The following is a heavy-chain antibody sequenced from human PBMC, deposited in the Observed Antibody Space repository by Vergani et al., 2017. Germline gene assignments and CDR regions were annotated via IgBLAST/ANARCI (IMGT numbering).Heavy chain of an antibody. V-gene: IGHV3-15*05. CDR2: IKSKTDGGTT. Sequence: EVQLVESGGGLVKPGGSLRLSCAASGLIFSNAWMSWVRQAPGKGLEWVGRIKSKTDGGTTDYAAPVKGRFIISRDDSKNTLYLQVNSLKTEDTAVYYCTTHSWNGRHRYYYYGMDVWGQGTTVTVSS. J-gene: IGHJ6*02. CDR3: TTHSWNGRHRYYYYGMDV. CDR1: GLIFSNAW. D-gene: IGHD1-1*01.